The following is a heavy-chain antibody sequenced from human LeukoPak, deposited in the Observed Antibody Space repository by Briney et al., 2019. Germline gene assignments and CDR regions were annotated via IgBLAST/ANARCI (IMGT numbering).Heavy chain of an antibody. D-gene: IGHD3-10*01. CDR1: GFPFSNAW. Sequence: GGSLRLSCAASGFPFSNAWMSWVRQAPGKGLEWVGRIKSKTDGGKTDYAATVQGRFSISRDDSENPLYLQMNGLNTEDTAVYYCSTVSPYYGSGTTSPDSWGQGTLVVVSS. CDR2: IKSKTDGGKT. CDR3: STVSPYYGSGTTSPDS. V-gene: IGHV3-15*01. J-gene: IGHJ4*02.